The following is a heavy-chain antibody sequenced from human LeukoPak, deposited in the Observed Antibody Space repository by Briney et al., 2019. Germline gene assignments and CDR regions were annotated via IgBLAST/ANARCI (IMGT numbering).Heavy chain of an antibody. CDR3: ARELDVSLIFDY. J-gene: IGHJ4*02. V-gene: IGHV1-2*02. CDR2: INPNSGGT. CDR1: GYTFTGYY. D-gene: IGHD2-8*01. Sequence: ASVKVSCKASGYTFTGYYMHWVRQAPGQGLEWMGWINPNSGGTSYAQKFQGRVTMTRDTSISTAYMELSRLRSDDTAVYYCARELDVSLIFDYWGQGTLVTVSS.